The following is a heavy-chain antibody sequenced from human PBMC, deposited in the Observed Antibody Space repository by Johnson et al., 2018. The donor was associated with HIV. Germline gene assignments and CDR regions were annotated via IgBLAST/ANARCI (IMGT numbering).Heavy chain of an antibody. V-gene: IGHV3-66*02. D-gene: IGHD3-10*01. CDR2: IYSGGST. CDR3: ARSPGEADAFDI. Sequence: MQLVESGGGLVQPGGSLRLSCAASGFTVSSNYMSWVRQAPGKGLEWVSVIYSGGSTYYADSVKGRFTISRDSSKNTLYLQMNSLRAEDTAMYYCARSPGEADAFDIWGQGTMVTVSS. CDR1: GFTVSSNY. J-gene: IGHJ3*02.